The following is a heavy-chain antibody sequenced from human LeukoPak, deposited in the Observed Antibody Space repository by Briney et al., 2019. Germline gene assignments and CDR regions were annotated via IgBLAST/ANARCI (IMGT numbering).Heavy chain of an antibody. J-gene: IGHJ6*03. Sequence: ASVKVSCKASGYTFTSYDINWVRQATGQGLEWMGWMNPNSGNTGYAQKFQGRVTMTRNTSISTAYMELSSLRSEDTAVYYCARGPPGATGTTWGWVYYYYYMDVWGKGTTVTISS. V-gene: IGHV1-8*01. D-gene: IGHD1-1*01. CDR1: GYTFTSYD. CDR2: MNPNSGNT. CDR3: ARGPPGATGTTWGWVYYYYYMDV.